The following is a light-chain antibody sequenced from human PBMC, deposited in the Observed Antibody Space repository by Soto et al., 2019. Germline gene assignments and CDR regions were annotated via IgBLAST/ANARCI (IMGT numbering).Light chain of an antibody. CDR1: SSDIGAGYD. V-gene: IGLV1-40*01. Sequence: QSVLTQPPSVSGAPGQRVTISCTGSSSDIGAGYDVQWYQQLPGTVPKLLIYGNNNRPSGVPDRFPGSRSGASASLAITGLQAEDEADYYCQSHDSGLRGVFGGGTKVTVL. CDR3: QSHDSGLRGV. J-gene: IGLJ2*01. CDR2: GNN.